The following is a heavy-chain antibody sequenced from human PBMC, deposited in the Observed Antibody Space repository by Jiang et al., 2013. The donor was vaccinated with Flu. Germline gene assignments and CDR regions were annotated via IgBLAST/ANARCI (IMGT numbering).Heavy chain of an antibody. V-gene: IGHV4-39*01. Sequence: LLKPSETLSLTCTVSDGSISSPSHYWAWIRQSPGKGLEWIGSIYYSGNTIYNSSLRSRVTLSVDKSKSQFSLKLSSVTAADTAVYYCARSVTLIVASYFDMWGRGTVVTVSS. CDR1: DGSISSPSHY. J-gene: IGHJ3*02. CDR2: IYYSGNT. D-gene: IGHD3-22*01. CDR3: ARSVTLIVASYFDM.